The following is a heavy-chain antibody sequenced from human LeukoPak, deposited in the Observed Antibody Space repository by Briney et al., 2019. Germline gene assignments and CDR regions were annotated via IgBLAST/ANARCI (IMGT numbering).Heavy chain of an antibody. CDR1: GFIVSSHY. D-gene: IGHD1-7*01. CDR2: IYRDGST. J-gene: IGHJ5*02. V-gene: IGHV3-66*02. CDR3: AQLPRS. Sequence: GGSLRLSGAVSGFIVSSHYMTWVRQAPGKGLEWVSVIYRDGSTYYADSVQGRFTISRDNLKNTLYLQMDSLRIEDTAVYYCAQLPRSWGQGTLVTVSS.